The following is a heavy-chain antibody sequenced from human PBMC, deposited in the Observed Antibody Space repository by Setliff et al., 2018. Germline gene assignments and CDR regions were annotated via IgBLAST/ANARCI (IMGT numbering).Heavy chain of an antibody. V-gene: IGHV3-23*01. CDR2: VSGSDGKT. Sequence: GGSLRLSCAASGFTFGSYTMNWVRQAPGRGLEWVSTVSGSDGKTYYADSVKGRFTISRDNSRNTLYLQMNSLRVEDTAIYYCAKASLAYSFGYYFDYWGQGTLVTVSS. CDR3: AKASLAYSFGYYFDY. D-gene: IGHD5-18*01. J-gene: IGHJ4*02. CDR1: GFTFGSYT.